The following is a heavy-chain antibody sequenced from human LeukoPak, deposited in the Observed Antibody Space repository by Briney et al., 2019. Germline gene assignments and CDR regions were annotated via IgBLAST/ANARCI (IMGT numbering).Heavy chain of an antibody. Sequence: GGSLRLSCAASGFAFSSYSMNWVRQAPGRGLEWVSSISSSSSYIYYADSVKGRFTISRDNAKNSLYLQMNSLRAEDTAVYYCARDLSSNSFDYWGQGTLVTVSS. CDR2: ISSSSSYI. J-gene: IGHJ4*02. V-gene: IGHV3-21*01. CDR1: GFAFSSYS. CDR3: ARDLSSNSFDY. D-gene: IGHD6-13*01.